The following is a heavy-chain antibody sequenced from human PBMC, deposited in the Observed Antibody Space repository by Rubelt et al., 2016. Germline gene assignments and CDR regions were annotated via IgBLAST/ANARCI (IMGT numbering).Heavy chain of an antibody. CDR2: INPNSGGT. CDR3: ARFAIGGHSSGYLFDY. V-gene: IGHV1-2*02. CDR1: GYTFTGYY. D-gene: IGHD3-22*01. Sequence: QVQLVQSGAEVKKPGASVKVSCKASGYTFTGYYMHWVRQAPGQGLEWMGWINPNSGGTNYAQKFQGRVTMTRDPSSSTAYMELSRLRSDDTAVYYCARFAIGGHSSGYLFDYWGQGTLVTVSS. J-gene: IGHJ4*02.